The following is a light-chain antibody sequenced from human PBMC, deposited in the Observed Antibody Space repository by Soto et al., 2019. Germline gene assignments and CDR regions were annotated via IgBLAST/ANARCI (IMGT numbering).Light chain of an antibody. CDR3: SSQGTSSTLV. V-gene: IGLV2-14*01. CDR1: SSDVGYYNY. CDR2: DVS. Sequence: QSALTQPASVSGSPGQSITISRTGTSSDVGYYNYVSWYQQHPGKAPNLMIYDVSNRPSGVSNRFSGSKSGNTASLTISGLQAEDEADYYCSSQGTSSTLVFGGGTQLTVL. J-gene: IGLJ2*01.